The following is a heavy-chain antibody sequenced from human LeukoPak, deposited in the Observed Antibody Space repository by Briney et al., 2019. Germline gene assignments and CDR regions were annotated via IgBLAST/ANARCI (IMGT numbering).Heavy chain of an antibody. V-gene: IGHV3-30-3*01. CDR3: ASPPQGAND. J-gene: IGHJ4*02. D-gene: IGHD1-26*01. CDR2: ISYDGSNK. Sequence: GRSLRLSCAASGFTFSSYAMHWVRQAPGKGLEWVAVISYDGSNKYYADSVKGRFTISRDNSKNTLYLQMNSLRAEDTAVYYCASPPQGANDWGQGTLVTVSS. CDR1: GFTFSSYA.